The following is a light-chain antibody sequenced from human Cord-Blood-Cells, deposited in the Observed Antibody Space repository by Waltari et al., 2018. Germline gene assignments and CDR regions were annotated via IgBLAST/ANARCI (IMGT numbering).Light chain of an antibody. CDR3: CSYAGSSTLV. Sequence: QPALTQPASVSGSPGQSITIPCTGTSSEVGSSNLFSWYQQHPGKAPKLMIYEGSKRPSGVSNRFSGSKSGNTASLTISGLQAEDEADYYCCSYAGSSTLVFGGGTKLTVL. CDR1: SSEVGSSNL. CDR2: EGS. J-gene: IGLJ3*02. V-gene: IGLV2-23*01.